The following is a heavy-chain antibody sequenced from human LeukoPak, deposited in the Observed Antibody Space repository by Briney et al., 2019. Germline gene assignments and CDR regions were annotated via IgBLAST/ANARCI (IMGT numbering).Heavy chain of an antibody. CDR3: ALVGATRGSAFDI. V-gene: IGHV1-2*02. J-gene: IGHJ3*02. CDR2: INPNSGGT. D-gene: IGHD1-26*01. Sequence: ASVKVSCKASGYTFTGYYMHWERQAPGQGLEWMGWINPNSGGTNYAQKFQGRVTMTRDTSISTAYMELSRLRSDDTAVYYCALVGATRGSAFDIWGQGTMVTVSS. CDR1: GYTFTGYY.